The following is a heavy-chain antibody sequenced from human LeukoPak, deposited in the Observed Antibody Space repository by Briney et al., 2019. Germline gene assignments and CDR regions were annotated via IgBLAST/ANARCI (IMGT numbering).Heavy chain of an antibody. Sequence: GGSLRLSCAASGFTFSSYAMHWVRQAPGKGLEWVAVISYDGSNKYYADSVKGRFTISRDNSKNTLYLQMNSLRAEGTAVYYCAREPPDTAMPHDAFDIWGQGTMVTVSS. J-gene: IGHJ3*02. CDR2: ISYDGSNK. CDR3: AREPPDTAMPHDAFDI. D-gene: IGHD5-18*01. V-gene: IGHV3-30-3*01. CDR1: GFTFSSYA.